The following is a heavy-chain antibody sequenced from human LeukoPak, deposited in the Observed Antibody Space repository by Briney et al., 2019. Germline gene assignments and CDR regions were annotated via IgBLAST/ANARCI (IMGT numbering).Heavy chain of an antibody. CDR1: GFTFSHYA. J-gene: IGHJ4*02. CDR2: ISGNGDIT. Sequence: GGSLRLSRAASGFTFSHYAMSWVRQAPGKGLEWVSAISGNGDITYYTDSVKGRFTISRDNSKNTLYLQMNSLRAEDTAVYYCAKVTGGDMITYGGLDYWGQGTLVTVSS. D-gene: IGHD3-16*01. CDR3: AKVTGGDMITYGGLDY. V-gene: IGHV3-23*01.